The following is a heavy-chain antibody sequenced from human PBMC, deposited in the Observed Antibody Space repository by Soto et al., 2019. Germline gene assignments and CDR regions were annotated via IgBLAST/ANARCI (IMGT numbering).Heavy chain of an antibody. J-gene: IGHJ6*02. CDR1: GYTFTSYA. CDR3: ARASTVTTSGLYYYYYYGMDV. Sequence: GASVKVSCKASGYTFTSYAMHWVRQAPGQRLEWMGWINAGNGNTKYSQKFQGRVTITRDTPASTAYMELSSLRSEDTAVYYCARASTVTTSGLYYYYYYGMDVWGQGTTVTVSS. V-gene: IGHV1-3*01. D-gene: IGHD4-17*01. CDR2: INAGNGNT.